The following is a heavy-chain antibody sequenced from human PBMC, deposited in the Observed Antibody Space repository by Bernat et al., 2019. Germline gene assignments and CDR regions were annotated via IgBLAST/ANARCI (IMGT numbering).Heavy chain of an antibody. D-gene: IGHD6-19*01. J-gene: IGHJ4*02. CDR2: ISSSSSYI. V-gene: IGHV3-21*01. Sequence: EVQLVESGGGLVKPGGSLRLSCAASGFTFSSYSMNWVRQAPGKGLEWVSSISSSSSYIYYADSVKGRFTISRDNAKNSLYLQMNSLRAEVTAVYYCARDGGWYPATPQFDYWGQGTLVTVSS. CDR1: GFTFSSYS. CDR3: ARDGGWYPATPQFDY.